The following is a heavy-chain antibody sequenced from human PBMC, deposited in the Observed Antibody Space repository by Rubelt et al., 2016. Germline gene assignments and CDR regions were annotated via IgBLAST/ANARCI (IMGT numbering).Heavy chain of an antibody. D-gene: IGHD3-22*01. Sequence: QLQLQESGPGLVEPSETLSLTCTVSSGSFSSSTNYWGWIRQPPGKGLEWIGSILNSGSTFYNPSLKSRVTISVDTSKNQFSLKLRSVTAADTAVYYCASADSSYYPFDYWGQGTLVAVSS. CDR3: ASADSSYYPFDY. J-gene: IGHJ4*02. CDR2: ILNSGST. CDR1: SGSFSSSTNY. V-gene: IGHV4-39*07.